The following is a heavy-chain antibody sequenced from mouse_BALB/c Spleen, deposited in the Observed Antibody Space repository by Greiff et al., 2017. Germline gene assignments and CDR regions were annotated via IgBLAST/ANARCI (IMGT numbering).Heavy chain of an antibody. V-gene: IGHV14-4*02. CDR1: GFNIKDYY. D-gene: IGHD4-1*01. CDR3: APNWDAMDY. CDR2: IDPENGDT. Sequence: EVHLQQSGAELVRSGASVKLSCTASGFNIKDYYMHWVKQRPEQGLEWIGWIDPENGDTEYAPKFQGKATMTADTSSNTAYLQLSSLTSEDTAVYYCAPNWDAMDYWGQGTSVTVSS. J-gene: IGHJ4*01.